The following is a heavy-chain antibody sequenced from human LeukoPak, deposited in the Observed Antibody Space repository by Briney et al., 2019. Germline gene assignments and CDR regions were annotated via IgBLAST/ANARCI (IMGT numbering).Heavy chain of an antibody. D-gene: IGHD2-21*02. CDR3: ARYWAVTGAGDAFDI. Sequence: PSQTLSLTCTVSGGSISSGDYYWSWIRQPPGKGLEWIGYIYYSGSTYYNPSLKSRVTISVDTSKNQFSLHLSSVTAADMAVYYSARYWAVTGAGDAFDIWGQGTMVTVSS. CDR1: GGSISSGDYY. V-gene: IGHV4-30-4*01. CDR2: IYYSGST. J-gene: IGHJ3*02.